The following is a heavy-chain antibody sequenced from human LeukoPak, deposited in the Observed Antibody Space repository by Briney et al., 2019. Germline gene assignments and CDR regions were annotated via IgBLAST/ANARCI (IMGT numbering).Heavy chain of an antibody. J-gene: IGHJ4*02. V-gene: IGHV3-7*03. CDR3: AASLPNIVVVPATKGPFGY. Sequence: GGSLRLSCAASGFTFSHFWMSWVRQAPGKGLEWVAYIKKTGSETYYVDSVKGRFTITRDNTRNSLFLQMNSPRAEDTAVYYCAASLPNIVVVPATKGPFGYWGQGALVTVSS. CDR2: IKKTGSET. CDR1: GFTFSHFW. D-gene: IGHD2-2*01.